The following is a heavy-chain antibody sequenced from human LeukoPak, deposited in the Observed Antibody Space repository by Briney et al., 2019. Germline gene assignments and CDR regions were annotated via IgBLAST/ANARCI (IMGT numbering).Heavy chain of an antibody. V-gene: IGHV4-59*01. D-gene: IGHD3-22*01. CDR2: IYYSGST. J-gene: IGHJ5*02. Sequence: QSSETLSLTCTVSGGSISSYYWSWIRQPPGKGLEWIGYIYYSGSTNYNPSLKSRVTISVDTSKNQFSLKLSSVTAADTAVYYCAREDTMIVVARGFDPWGQGTLVTVSS. CDR3: AREDTMIVVARGFDP. CDR1: GGSISSYY.